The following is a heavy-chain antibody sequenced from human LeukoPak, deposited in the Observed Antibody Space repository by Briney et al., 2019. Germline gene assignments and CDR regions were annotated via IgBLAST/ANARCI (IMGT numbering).Heavy chain of an antibody. J-gene: IGHJ6*02. D-gene: IGHD2-21*01. CDR2: ISGSDGST. CDR3: AKDLFALAYYYYYGMDV. CDR1: GFTFSSYA. Sequence: GGSLRLSCAASGFTFSSYAMSWVRQAPGKGLEWVSAISGSDGSTYYADSVKGRFTISRDNSKNTLYLQMNSLRAEDTAVYYCAKDLFALAYYYYYGMDVWGQGTTVTVSS. V-gene: IGHV3-23*01.